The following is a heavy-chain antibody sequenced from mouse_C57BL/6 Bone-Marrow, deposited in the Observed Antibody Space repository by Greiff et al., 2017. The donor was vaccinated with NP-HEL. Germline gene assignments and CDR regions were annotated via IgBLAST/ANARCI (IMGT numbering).Heavy chain of an antibody. Sequence: VQLLLPGAELARPGASVKLSCKASGYTFPSYGISWVKQRTGQGLELIGEIYPRSGNTFYNEKFKGKATLIADKSSSTAYMELRSLASEDSAVYFCAIDGSSSWFACWGRGTVVTVSA. CDR2: IYPRSGNT. J-gene: IGHJ3*01. CDR3: AIDGSSSWFAC. D-gene: IGHD1-1*01. V-gene: IGHV1-81*01. CDR1: GYTFPSYG.